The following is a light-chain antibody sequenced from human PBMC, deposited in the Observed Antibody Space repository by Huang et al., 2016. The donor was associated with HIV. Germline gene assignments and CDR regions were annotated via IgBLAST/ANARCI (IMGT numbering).Light chain of an antibody. CDR2: GAS. Sequence: EIVMRQSPATLSVSPGERATLSCRASQSVRSNLAWYQQKPGQAPRLLVYGASTRATGIPARFSGSGSGTEFTLTISSLQSEDFAVYYCQQYNNWPPWTFGQGTKVEIK. CDR1: QSVRSN. J-gene: IGKJ1*01. CDR3: QQYNNWPPWT. V-gene: IGKV3-15*01.